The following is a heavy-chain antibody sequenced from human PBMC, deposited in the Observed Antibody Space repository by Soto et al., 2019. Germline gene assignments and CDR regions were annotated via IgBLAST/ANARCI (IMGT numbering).Heavy chain of an antibody. V-gene: IGHV1-69*06. CDR1: GGTFTSYA. Sequence: QVQLLQSGAEVKKPGSSVKVSCKASGGTFTSYAISWVRQAPGQGLEWMGGIVPVFGTATYAQRFQDRVTIAEDRSASTSYLEMSDVSSDCTAVYSCARSPLCSRSQRPRVGMDVWCQGTSVIVSS. CDR2: IVPVFGTA. CDR3: ARSPLCSRSQRPRVGMDV. D-gene: IGHD2-15*01. J-gene: IGHJ6*02.